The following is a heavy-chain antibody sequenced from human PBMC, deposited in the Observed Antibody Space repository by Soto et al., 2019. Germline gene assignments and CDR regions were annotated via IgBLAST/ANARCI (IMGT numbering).Heavy chain of an antibody. J-gene: IGHJ4*02. Sequence: PGGSLRLSCAASGFSFGSYALSWVRQAPGKGLEWVSNISGSDGKTFYADSVKGRFYISRDTSQGTLYLQMNSLRADDTAMYYCARWSYLDYWGQGTRVTVSS. CDR3: ARWSYLDY. D-gene: IGHD3-3*01. V-gene: IGHV3-23*01. CDR2: ISGSDGKT. CDR1: GFSFGSYA.